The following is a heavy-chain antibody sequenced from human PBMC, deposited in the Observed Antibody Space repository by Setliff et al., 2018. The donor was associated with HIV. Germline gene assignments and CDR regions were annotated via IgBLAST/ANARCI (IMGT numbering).Heavy chain of an antibody. Sequence: LRLSCVGSGFTFSTYGLTWVRQAPGKGLEWVSFMSGSGGAFSTYYADSVKGRFTISRDNSRNTIYLQMNSLRAEDTAVYYCARNSDFDPWGQGTLVTVSS. D-gene: IGHD2-21*01. J-gene: IGHJ5*02. CDR3: ARNSDFDP. V-gene: IGHV3-23*01. CDR1: GFTFSTYG. CDR2: MSGSGGAFST.